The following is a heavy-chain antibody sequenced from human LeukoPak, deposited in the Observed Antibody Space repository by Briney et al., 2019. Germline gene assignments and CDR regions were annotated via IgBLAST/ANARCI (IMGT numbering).Heavy chain of an antibody. Sequence: GGSLRLSCAASGFTFSSYWMHWVRQAPGKGLVWVSGINSDGSSTSYADSVKGRFTISRDNAKNTLYLQMNSLRAEDTAVYYCARGNYDFWSGYYKLFDYWGQGTLVTVSS. CDR3: ARGNYDFWSGYYKLFDY. CDR1: GFTFSSYW. J-gene: IGHJ4*02. CDR2: INSDGSST. V-gene: IGHV3-74*01. D-gene: IGHD3-3*01.